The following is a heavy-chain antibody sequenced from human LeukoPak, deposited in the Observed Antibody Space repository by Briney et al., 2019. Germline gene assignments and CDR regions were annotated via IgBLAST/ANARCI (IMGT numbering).Heavy chain of an antibody. CDR1: GGTFSSYA. CDR2: IIPIFGTA. CDR3: ARSRRYGSGSYSTGYYYYMDV. Sequence: SVKVSCKASGGTFSSYAISWVRQAPGQGLEWMGGIIPIFGTANYAQKFQGRVTITADESTSTAYMELSSLRSEDTAVYYCARSRRYGSGSYSTGYYYYMDVWGKGTTVTISS. D-gene: IGHD3-10*01. V-gene: IGHV1-69*13. J-gene: IGHJ6*03.